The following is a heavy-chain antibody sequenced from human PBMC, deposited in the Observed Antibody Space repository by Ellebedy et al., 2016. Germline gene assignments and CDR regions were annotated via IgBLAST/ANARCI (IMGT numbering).Heavy chain of an antibody. V-gene: IGHV3-33*03. CDR3: ARTITGTTSDYFDY. D-gene: IGHD1-7*01. CDR2: IWYDGSNK. CDR1: GFTFSSYG. Sequence: GESLKISXAASGFTFSSYGMHWVRQAPGKGLEWVAVIWYDGSNKYYADSVKGRFTISRDNAKNSLYLQMNSLRAEDTAVYYCARTITGTTSDYFDYWGQGTLVTVSS. J-gene: IGHJ4*02.